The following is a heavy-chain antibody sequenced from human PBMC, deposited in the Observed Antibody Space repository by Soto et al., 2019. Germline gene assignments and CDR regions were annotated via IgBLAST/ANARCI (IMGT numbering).Heavy chain of an antibody. V-gene: IGHV3-21*01. CDR1: GFTFSSKT. CDR3: ARDVSFDY. J-gene: IGHJ4*02. Sequence: EVQLVESGGGLVKPGGSLRLSCAASGFTFSSKTMNWVRQAPGKGLEWVSSISSSSTYIYYADSVKGRLTISRDNANNSLYLQMNSLRAEDTAVYYCARDVSFDYWGLGPLVIVSS. CDR2: ISSSSTYI.